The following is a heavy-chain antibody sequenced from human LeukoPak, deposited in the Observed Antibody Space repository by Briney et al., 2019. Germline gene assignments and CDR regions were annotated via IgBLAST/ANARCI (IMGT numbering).Heavy chain of an antibody. D-gene: IGHD6-19*01. Sequence: GRSLRLSCAASGFTFSSYAMSWVRQAPGKGLEWVSAISGSGGSTYYADSVKGRFAISRDNSKNTLYLQMNSLRAEDTAVYYCAKRGSSSGWSNHLDYWGQGTLVTVSS. V-gene: IGHV3-23*01. CDR2: ISGSGGST. CDR3: AKRGSSSGWSNHLDY. CDR1: GFTFSSYA. J-gene: IGHJ4*02.